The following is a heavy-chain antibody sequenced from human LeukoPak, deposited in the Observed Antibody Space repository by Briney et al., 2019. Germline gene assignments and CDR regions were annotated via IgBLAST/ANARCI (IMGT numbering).Heavy chain of an antibody. CDR1: GFTFTSSA. CDR3: AADLSYDSSGYTLAPFDY. CDR2: IVVGSGNT. Sequence: SVKVSCKASGFTFTSSAMQWVRQARGQRLEWIGWIVVGSGNTNYAQKFQERVTITRDMSTSTAYMEPSSLRSEDTAVYYCAADLSYDSSGYTLAPFDYWGQGTLVTVSS. J-gene: IGHJ4*02. V-gene: IGHV1-58*02. D-gene: IGHD3-22*01.